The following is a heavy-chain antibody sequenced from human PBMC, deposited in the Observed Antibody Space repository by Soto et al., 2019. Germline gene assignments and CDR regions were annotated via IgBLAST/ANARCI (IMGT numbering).Heavy chain of an antibody. CDR1: GFTFTSSA. J-gene: IGHJ3*02. CDR2: IIVGGGHT. CDR3: AADGDYGDQYDAFDI. V-gene: IGHV1-58*01. D-gene: IGHD4-17*01. Sequence: GASVKVSCKASGFTFTSSAVQWVRQARGQRPEWIGWIIVGGGHTNYAQKFQERVTITRDMSTSTAYMELSSLRSEDTAVYYCAADGDYGDQYDAFDIWGLGTMVTVSS.